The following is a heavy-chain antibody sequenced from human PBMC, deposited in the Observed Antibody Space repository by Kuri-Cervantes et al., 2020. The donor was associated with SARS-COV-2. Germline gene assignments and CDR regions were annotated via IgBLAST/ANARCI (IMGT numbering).Heavy chain of an antibody. V-gene: IGHV1-18*04. Sequence: ASVKVSCKASGYTSTGYYMHWVRQAPGQGLEWMGWISAYNGNTNYAQKLQGRVTMTTDTSTSTAYMELRSLRSDDTAVYYCARVLGHQQLGEDYWGQGTLVTVSS. CDR3: ARVLGHQQLGEDY. CDR1: GYTSTGYY. CDR2: ISAYNGNT. D-gene: IGHD6-13*01. J-gene: IGHJ4*02.